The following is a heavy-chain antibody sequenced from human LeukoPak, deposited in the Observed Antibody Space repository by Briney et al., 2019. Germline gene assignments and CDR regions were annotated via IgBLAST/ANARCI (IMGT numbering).Heavy chain of an antibody. Sequence: QPGGSLRLSCAASGFTFSSYGMHWVRQAPGKGLEWVALIWYDGSNKYYTDSVKGRLTTSRDNSKNTLYLQMNSLRAEDTAIYYCAREGPRGNSQFDYWGQGTLVTVSS. J-gene: IGHJ4*02. D-gene: IGHD2/OR15-2a*01. V-gene: IGHV3-33*01. CDR3: AREGPRGNSQFDY. CDR2: IWYDGSNK. CDR1: GFTFSSYG.